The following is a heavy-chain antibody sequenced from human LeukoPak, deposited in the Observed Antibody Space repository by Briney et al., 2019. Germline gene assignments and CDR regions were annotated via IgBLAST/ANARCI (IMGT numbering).Heavy chain of an antibody. CDR1: GFTFRTYG. CDR2: IQNGGSRK. CDR3: AKENSEVTIGGGIWFDP. V-gene: IGHV3-30*02. J-gene: IGHJ5*02. Sequence: PGGSLRLSCAASGFTFRTYGTHWVRQPPGKGLEWVGFIQNGGSRKDYADSVKGRSAISRDTSKQSVLLQMTSLGAGEAAVYCCAKENSEVTIGGGIWFDPWGQGTLVTVSS. D-gene: IGHD2-15*01.